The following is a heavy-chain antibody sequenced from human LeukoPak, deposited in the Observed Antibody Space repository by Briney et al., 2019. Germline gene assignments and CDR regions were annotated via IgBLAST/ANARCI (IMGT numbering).Heavy chain of an antibody. CDR3: ARGRHDITMIVVIMTAVSYYLDV. V-gene: IGHV4-34*01. CDR1: GGSFSGYY. D-gene: IGHD3-22*01. J-gene: IGHJ6*03. Sequence: SETLSLTCAVSGGSFSGYYWTWIRHTPEKGLEWIGEMNPSGSTNYNPSLTSRVTISVDTSKNQFSLNLSSVTAADTAVYYCARGRHDITMIVVIMTAVSYYLDVWGKGTTVTVS. CDR2: MNPSGST.